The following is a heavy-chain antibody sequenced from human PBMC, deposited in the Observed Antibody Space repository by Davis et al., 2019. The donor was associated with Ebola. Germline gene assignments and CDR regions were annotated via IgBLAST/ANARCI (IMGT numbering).Heavy chain of an antibody. Sequence: PSETLSLTCTVSGGSISSSSYYWGWIRQPPGKGLEWIGSIYYSGSTYYNPSLKSRVTISVDTSKNQFSLKLSSVTAADTAVYYCARDLRDFPYYYYGMDVWGQGTTVTVSS. CDR2: IYYSGST. J-gene: IGHJ6*02. D-gene: IGHD5-24*01. CDR1: GGSISSSSYY. V-gene: IGHV4-39*02. CDR3: ARDLRDFPYYYYGMDV.